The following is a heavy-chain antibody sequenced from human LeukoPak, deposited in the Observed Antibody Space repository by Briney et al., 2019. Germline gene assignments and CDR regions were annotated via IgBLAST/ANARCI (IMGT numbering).Heavy chain of an antibody. CDR2: IYFSGST. Sequence: PSETLSLTCTVSGGSISSYYWSWIRQPPGKGLKWIGYIYFSGSTDSNPSLKSRVTISLDTSKNQFSLKLSSVTAADTAVYYCARGAYTVTSYYFGYWGQGTLVTVSS. J-gene: IGHJ4*02. D-gene: IGHD4-17*01. V-gene: IGHV4-59*13. CDR3: ARGAYTVTSYYFGY. CDR1: GGSISSYY.